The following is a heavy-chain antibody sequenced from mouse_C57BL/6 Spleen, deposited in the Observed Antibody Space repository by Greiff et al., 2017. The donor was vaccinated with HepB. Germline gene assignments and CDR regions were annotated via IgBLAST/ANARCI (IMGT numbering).Heavy chain of an antibody. Sequence: EVKLMESGGGLVKPGGSLKLSCAASGFTFSSYAMSWVRQTPEKRLEWVATISDGGSYTYYPDNVKGRFTISRDNAKNNLYLQMSHLKSEDTAMYYCARDGDYYGSSYVFDYWGQGTTLTVSS. CDR3: ARDGDYYGSSYVFDY. CDR1: GFTFSSYA. J-gene: IGHJ2*01. V-gene: IGHV5-4*01. D-gene: IGHD1-1*01. CDR2: ISDGGSYT.